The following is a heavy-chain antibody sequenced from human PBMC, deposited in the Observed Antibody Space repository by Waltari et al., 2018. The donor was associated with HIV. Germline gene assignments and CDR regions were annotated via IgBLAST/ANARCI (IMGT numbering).Heavy chain of an antibody. Sequence: EVQLVESGGGLVQPGGSLRLSCAASGFTFSSYEMNWVRQAPGKGLGRVSSISSSGSTIYYADSGRGRFTISRDNAKNSLYLQMNSLRAEDTAVYYCAREGEFVLPGAFDIWGQGTMVTVSS. CDR3: AREGEFVLPGAFDI. CDR2: ISSSGSTI. CDR1: GFTFSSYE. J-gene: IGHJ3*02. D-gene: IGHD3-10*01. V-gene: IGHV3-48*03.